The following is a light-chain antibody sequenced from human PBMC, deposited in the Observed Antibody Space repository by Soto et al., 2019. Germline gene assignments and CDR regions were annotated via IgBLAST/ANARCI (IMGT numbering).Light chain of an antibody. Sequence: VVLSLSPGAGSLCRRGRATLSCRPSQSVSSTYLAWYQHKPGQAPRLIIYDASSRATGIPDRFSGGGSGTDFTLTISSLEPQDFVVYYCQQRRNWPPTFGQGTKVDIK. CDR3: QQRRNWPPT. V-gene: IGKV3D-20*02. J-gene: IGKJ1*01. CDR1: QSVSSTY. CDR2: DAS.